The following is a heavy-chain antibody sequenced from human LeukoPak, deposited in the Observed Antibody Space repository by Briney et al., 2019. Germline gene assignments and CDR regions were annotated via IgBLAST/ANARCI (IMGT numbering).Heavy chain of an antibody. Sequence: ASVKVSCKASGYTFTNYGISWVRRAPGQGLEWMGWISAYNGNTNYAQKLQGRVTMTTDTSTSTAYMELRSLRSDDTAVYYCARVLRFLDWFDPWGQGTLVTVSS. V-gene: IGHV1-18*01. CDR2: ISAYNGNT. CDR3: ARVLRFLDWFDP. J-gene: IGHJ5*02. CDR1: GYTFTNYG. D-gene: IGHD3-3*01.